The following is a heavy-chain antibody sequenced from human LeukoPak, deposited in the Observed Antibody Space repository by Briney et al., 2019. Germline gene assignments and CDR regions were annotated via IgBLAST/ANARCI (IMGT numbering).Heavy chain of an antibody. CDR3: ARGRNPRIYHGSGSMIRWFDP. Sequence: ASVKVSCKASGYTFTSYDINWVRQATGQGLEWMGWMNPNSGNTGYAQKFQGRVTITRNTSISTAYMELSSLRSEDTAVYYCARGRNPRIYHGSGSMIRWFDPWGQGTLVTVSS. J-gene: IGHJ5*02. V-gene: IGHV1-8*03. D-gene: IGHD3-10*01. CDR2: MNPNSGNT. CDR1: GYTFTSYD.